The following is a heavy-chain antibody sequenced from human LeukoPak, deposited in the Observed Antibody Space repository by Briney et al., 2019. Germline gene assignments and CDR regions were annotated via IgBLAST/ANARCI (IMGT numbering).Heavy chain of an antibody. D-gene: IGHD6-13*01. CDR1: GYSISSGYY. J-gene: IGHJ4*02. CDR3: ARAGDIAAAGIFDY. V-gene: IGHV4-38-2*02. CDR2: IYHSGST. Sequence: SETLSLTCTVSGYSISSGYYWGWIRQPPGKGLEWIGSIYHSGSTYYNPSLKSRVTISVDTSKNQFSLKLSSVTAADTAVYYCARAGDIAAAGIFDYWGQGTLVTVSS.